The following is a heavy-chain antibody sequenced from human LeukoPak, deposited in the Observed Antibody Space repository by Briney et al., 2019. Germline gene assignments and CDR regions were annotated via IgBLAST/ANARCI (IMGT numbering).Heavy chain of an antibody. V-gene: IGHV4-34*01. CDR3: ARSEDCGSSSCYWFDP. CDR1: GGSLSGYY. J-gene: IGHJ5*02. CDR2: INRGGIT. Sequence: SETLSLTCAVYGGSLSGYYWSWIRQSPGKGLEWIGEINRGGITKYNPSLKSRVTISLGTSYNQFSLKLTSVTAADTAMYYCARSEDCGSSSCYWFDPWGQGTLVTVSS. D-gene: IGHD2-2*01.